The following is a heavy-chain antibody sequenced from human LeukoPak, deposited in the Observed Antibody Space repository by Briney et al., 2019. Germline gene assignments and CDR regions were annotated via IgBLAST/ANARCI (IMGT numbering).Heavy chain of an antibody. V-gene: IGHV3-23*01. CDR2: MSGSGGST. J-gene: IGHJ4*02. CDR3: AKDQGRDYYDTSGDQPYDY. Sequence: GGSLRLSCAASGFTFSSYGMSWVRQAPGKGLEWISGMSGSGGSTYYADSVKGRFTISRDNSKNTLYLQMNSLRAEDTAVYYCAKDQGRDYYDTSGDQPYDYWGQGTLVTVSS. CDR1: GFTFSSYG. D-gene: IGHD3-22*01.